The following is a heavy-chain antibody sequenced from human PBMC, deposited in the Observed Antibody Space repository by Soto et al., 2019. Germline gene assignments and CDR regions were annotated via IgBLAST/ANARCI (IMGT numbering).Heavy chain of an antibody. V-gene: IGHV2-5*01. CDR2: IYWHDND. CDR1: GFSLSTSGMG. J-gene: IGHJ6*02. Sequence: QITLKESGPTLVKPTQTLTLTCAFSGFSLSTSGMGVGWIRQPPGKALEWLAVIYWHDNDPYSPSLENRLTITKDTSKTPVVLSMTNMDPVDTATYYCAHIVVVDGTLWKGIDLWGQGKPVPVCS. CDR3: AHIVVVDGTLWKGIDL. D-gene: IGHD2-15*01.